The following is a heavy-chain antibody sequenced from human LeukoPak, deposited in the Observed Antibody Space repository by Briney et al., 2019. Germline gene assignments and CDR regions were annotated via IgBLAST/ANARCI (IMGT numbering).Heavy chain of an antibody. J-gene: IGHJ4*02. D-gene: IGHD6-13*01. Sequence: PGGSLRLSCPASGFTFSSCAMSWVRQAPGKGVEWVSAISGSGGSTYYADSVKGRFTISRDNSKNTLYLQMNSLRAEDTAVYYCAKNSLSYSSRDYYFDYWGQGTLVTVSS. V-gene: IGHV3-23*01. CDR1: GFTFSSCA. CDR2: ISGSGGST. CDR3: AKNSLSYSSRDYYFDY.